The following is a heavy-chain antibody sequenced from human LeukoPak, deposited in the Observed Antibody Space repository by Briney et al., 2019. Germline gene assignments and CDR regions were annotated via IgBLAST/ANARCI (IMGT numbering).Heavy chain of an antibody. Sequence: GGSLRLSCAASGFTFSSYSMNWVRQAPGKGLEWVSSISSSSSYIYYADSVKGRFTISRDNAKSTLYLQMNSLRAEDTAVYYCARVHSSGYYLFYFDYWGQGTLVTVSS. CDR3: ARVHSSGYYLFYFDY. V-gene: IGHV3-21*01. J-gene: IGHJ4*02. CDR2: ISSSSSYI. CDR1: GFTFSSYS. D-gene: IGHD3-22*01.